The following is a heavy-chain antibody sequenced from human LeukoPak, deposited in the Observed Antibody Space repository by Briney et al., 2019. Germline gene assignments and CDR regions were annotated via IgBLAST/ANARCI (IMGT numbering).Heavy chain of an antibody. V-gene: IGHV3-21*01. J-gene: IGHJ4*02. CDR1: GFTFSSYS. Sequence: GGSLRLSCAASGFTFSSYSMNWVRQAPGKGLEWVSSISSSSSYIYYADSVKGRFTISRDNAKNSLYLQMNSLRAEDTAEYYCARGSGSYRSYGIDYWGQGTLVTVSS. D-gene: IGHD3-16*02. CDR2: ISSSSSYI. CDR3: ARGSGSYRSYGIDY.